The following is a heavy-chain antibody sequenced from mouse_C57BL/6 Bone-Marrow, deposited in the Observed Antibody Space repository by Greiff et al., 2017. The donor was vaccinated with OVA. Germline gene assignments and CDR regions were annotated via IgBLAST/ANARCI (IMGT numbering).Heavy chain of an antibody. J-gene: IGHJ4*01. CDR1: GFNIKDDY. V-gene: IGHV14-4*01. CDR2: IDPENGDT. D-gene: IGHD2-5*01. CDR3: TYSNSYYAMDY. Sequence: DVKLVESGAELVRPGASVKLSCTASGFNIKDDYMHWVKQRPEQGLEWIGWIDPENGDTEYASKFQGKATITADTSSNTAYLQLSSLTSEDTAVYYCTYSNSYYAMDYWGQGTSVTVSS.